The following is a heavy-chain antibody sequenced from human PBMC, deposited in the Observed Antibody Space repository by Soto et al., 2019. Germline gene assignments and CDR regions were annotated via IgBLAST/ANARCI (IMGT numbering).Heavy chain of an antibody. J-gene: IGHJ5*02. CDR2: ISSSSGTI. CDR1: GFTFSNYH. D-gene: IGHD3-16*02. Sequence: GGSLILSCAASGFTFSNYHMNWVRQAPGRGLEWVSYISSSSGTIYYADSVKGRFTISRDNAKNSLYLQMNSLRDEDTAVYYCARDGLRVWELSSINWFDLCGQGSQVIVSS. CDR3: ARDGLRVWELSSINWFDL. V-gene: IGHV3-48*02.